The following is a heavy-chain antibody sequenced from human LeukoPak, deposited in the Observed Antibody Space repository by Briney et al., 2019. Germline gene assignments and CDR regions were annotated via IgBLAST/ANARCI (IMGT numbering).Heavy chain of an antibody. D-gene: IGHD6-19*01. Sequence: PGGSLRLSCAASGFILSDYSMNWVRQAPGKGLEWVSSISSSSSYIYYADSVKGRFTISKDNAKNSLYLQMNSLSAEDTAVYYCARDSPGQWLVRDFDSWGQGTLVTVSS. CDR2: ISSSSSYI. CDR3: ARDSPGQWLVRDFDS. J-gene: IGHJ4*02. V-gene: IGHV3-21*01. CDR1: GFILSDYS.